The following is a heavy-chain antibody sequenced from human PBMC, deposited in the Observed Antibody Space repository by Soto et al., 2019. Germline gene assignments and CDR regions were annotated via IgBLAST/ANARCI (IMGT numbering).Heavy chain of an antibody. Sequence: PVGSLRLSCAASGFTFDDYAMHWFRQAPVNSLEWVSGISWNSGSIGYADSVKGRFTISRDNAKNSLYLQMNSLRAEDTALYYCAKDIRGYYDSSGYYPNSGDFDIWGQGTMVTVSS. CDR2: ISWNSGSI. V-gene: IGHV3-9*01. J-gene: IGHJ3*02. D-gene: IGHD3-22*01. CDR3: AKDIRGYYDSSGYYPNSGDFDI. CDR1: GFTFDDYA.